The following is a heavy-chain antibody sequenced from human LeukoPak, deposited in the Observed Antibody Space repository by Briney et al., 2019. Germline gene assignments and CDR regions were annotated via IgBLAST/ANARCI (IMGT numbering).Heavy chain of an antibody. CDR3: ARDKIVGATHFDH. Sequence: GGSLRLSCAASRFTFSSYSMNWVRQAPGKGLEWVSSISSSGSYIYYADSVKGRFTISRDNAKNSLFLQMNSLRAEDTAVYYCARDKIVGATHFDHWGQGTLVTVSS. CDR2: ISSSGSYI. CDR1: RFTFSSYS. J-gene: IGHJ4*02. D-gene: IGHD1-26*01. V-gene: IGHV3-21*01.